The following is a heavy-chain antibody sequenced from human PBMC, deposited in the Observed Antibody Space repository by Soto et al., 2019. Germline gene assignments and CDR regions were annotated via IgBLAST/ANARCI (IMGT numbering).Heavy chain of an antibody. CDR1: GFTFSNSA. J-gene: IGHJ3*02. CDR3: AAELYSGGSCCSFDI. CDR2: IVVGSGNT. V-gene: IGHV1-58*01. D-gene: IGHD2-15*01. Sequence: SVKVSCKTSGFTFSNSAVQWARQARGQRLEWMGWIVVGSGNTNYAQKFRERVTISRDMSTSTAHMEVTSLTSEDTAVYYCAAELYSGGSCCSFDIWGQGTMVTVSS.